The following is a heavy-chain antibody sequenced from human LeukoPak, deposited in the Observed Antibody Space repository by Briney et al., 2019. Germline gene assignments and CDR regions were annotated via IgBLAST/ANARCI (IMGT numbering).Heavy chain of an antibody. CDR1: GGSISSGGYY. D-gene: IGHD3-22*01. Sequence: PSETLSLTCTVSGGSISSGGYYWSWIRQHPGKGLEWIGYIYYSGSTYYNPSLKSRVTISVDTSKNQFSLKLSSVTAADTAVYYCAVDSSGQDAFDIWGQGTMVTVSS. V-gene: IGHV4-31*03. CDR2: IYYSGST. J-gene: IGHJ3*02. CDR3: AVDSSGQDAFDI.